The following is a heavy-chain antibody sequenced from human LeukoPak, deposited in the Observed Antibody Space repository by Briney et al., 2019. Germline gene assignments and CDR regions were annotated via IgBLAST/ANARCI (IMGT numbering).Heavy chain of an antibody. CDR2: ISSSSSYI. CDR3: ARGSGGAFDI. J-gene: IGHJ3*02. CDR1: GFTFSSYS. D-gene: IGHD3-16*01. Sequence: GGSLRLSCAASGFTFSSYSMNWVRQAPGKGPEWVSSISSSSSYIYYADSVKGRFTISRDNAKNSLYLQMNSLRAGDTAVYYCARGSGGAFDIWGQGTMVTVSS. V-gene: IGHV3-21*01.